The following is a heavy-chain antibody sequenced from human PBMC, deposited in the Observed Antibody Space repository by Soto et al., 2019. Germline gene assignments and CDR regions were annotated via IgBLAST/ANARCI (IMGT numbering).Heavy chain of an antibody. Sequence: QVQLQESGPGLVKPSGTLSLTCTVSGGSMTSSNWWNWVRQSPGKGLEWIGEAHHSGRTNYNPSLXSXVXIXLDKSKNHFSLKLSSVTAADTAVYYCASSDATGLDYWGQGTLVTVSS. CDR1: GGSMTSSNW. V-gene: IGHV4-4*02. CDR3: ASSDATGLDY. CDR2: AHHSGRT. J-gene: IGHJ4*02. D-gene: IGHD4-17*01.